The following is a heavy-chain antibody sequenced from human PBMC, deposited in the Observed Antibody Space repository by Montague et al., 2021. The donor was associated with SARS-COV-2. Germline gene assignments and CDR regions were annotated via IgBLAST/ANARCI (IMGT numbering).Heavy chain of an antibody. V-gene: IGHV4-61*01. Sequence: SETLSLTCTVSGGSVSSATGYWSWIRQPPGKGLEWVGYTYYSGSTNYNPSLKSRVTISVDTSKNQFSLKLSSVTAADTAVYYCARGAGYSSGWYLAFEIWGQGTMVTVSS. CDR1: GGSVSSATGY. J-gene: IGHJ3*02. CDR3: ARGAGYSSGWYLAFEI. D-gene: IGHD6-13*01. CDR2: TYYSGST.